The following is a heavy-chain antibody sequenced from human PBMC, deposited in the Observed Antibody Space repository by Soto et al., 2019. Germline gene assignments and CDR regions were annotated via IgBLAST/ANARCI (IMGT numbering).Heavy chain of an antibody. Sequence: SEALSLTCAVYGGSFSGYYWSWIRQPPGKGLEWIGEINHSGSTNYNPSLKSRVTIKVDTSKNQFALKLSPVTAADTAAYYCAKVSSGYYPWAQGTLVTVSS. CDR1: GGSFSGYY. CDR2: INHSGST. CDR3: AKVSSGYYP. D-gene: IGHD3-22*01. V-gene: IGHV4-34*01. J-gene: IGHJ5*02.